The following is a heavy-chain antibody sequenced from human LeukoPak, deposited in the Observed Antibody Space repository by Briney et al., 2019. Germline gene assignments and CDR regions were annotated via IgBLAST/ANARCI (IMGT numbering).Heavy chain of an antibody. CDR3: ARTAAAGRGGYYFDY. D-gene: IGHD6-13*01. CDR2: INHSGST. CDR1: GGSFSGYY. J-gene: IGHJ4*02. Sequence: SETLSLNCAVYGGSFSGYYWSWIRQPPGKGLEWIGEINHSGSTNYNPSLKSRVTISVDTSKNQYSLKLSSVTAADTAVYYCARTAAAGRGGYYFDYWGQGTLVTVSS. V-gene: IGHV4-34*01.